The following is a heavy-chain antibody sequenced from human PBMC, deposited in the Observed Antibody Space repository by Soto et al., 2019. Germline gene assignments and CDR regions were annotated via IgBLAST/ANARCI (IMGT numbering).Heavy chain of an antibody. CDR3: ARLQAAVPHY. D-gene: IGHD6-13*01. CDR2: MHHSGST. V-gene: IGHV4-59*08. Sequence: SETLSLTCTVSGGSISSYYWSWIRQSPGKGLEWIAYMHHSGSTNYNPSLKSRVTVSIDTSKSQVSLRLSSVAAADTAIYFCARLQAAVPHYWGQGILVTVSS. J-gene: IGHJ4*02. CDR1: GGSISSYY.